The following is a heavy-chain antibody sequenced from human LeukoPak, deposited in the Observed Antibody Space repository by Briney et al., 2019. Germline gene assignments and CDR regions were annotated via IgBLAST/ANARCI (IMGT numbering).Heavy chain of an antibody. V-gene: IGHV3-74*01. Sequence: PGGSLRLSCAASGFTFSSYWMHWVRQAPGKGLVWVSRISSDGSSTNYADSVKGRFTISRDNAKNTLYLQMNSLRAEDTAVYYCAKDLSVPYYFDYWGQGTLVTVST. J-gene: IGHJ4*02. CDR2: ISSDGSST. D-gene: IGHD2/OR15-2a*01. CDR1: GFTFSSYW. CDR3: AKDLSVPYYFDY.